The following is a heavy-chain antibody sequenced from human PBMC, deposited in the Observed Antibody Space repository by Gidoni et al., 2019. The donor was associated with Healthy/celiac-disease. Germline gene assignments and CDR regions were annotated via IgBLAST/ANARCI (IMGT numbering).Heavy chain of an antibody. CDR2: ISAYNGNT. Sequence: QVQLVPSGAEVKKPGASVKVSCKASGYTFTSYGFIWVRQAPGQGLEWMGWISAYNGNTNYAQKLQGRVTMTTDTSTSTAYMELRSLRSDDTAVYDCARGPKRVRNSDNWFDPWGQGTLVTVSS. CDR1: GYTFTSYG. CDR3: ARGPKRVRNSDNWFDP. J-gene: IGHJ5*02. D-gene: IGHD4-4*01. V-gene: IGHV1-18*01.